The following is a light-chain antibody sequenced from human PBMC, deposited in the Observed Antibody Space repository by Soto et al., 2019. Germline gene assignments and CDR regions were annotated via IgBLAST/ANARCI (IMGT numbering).Light chain of an antibody. V-gene: IGLV2-11*01. CDR3: SSFAGTNSFALYV. CDR2: DVS. J-gene: IGLJ1*01. Sequence: QSVLTQPRSVSGPPGQSVTISCTVTSSDVGGYNFVSWYQQHPGKAPKLMMYDVSQRPSGVPDRFSASKSGNTASLTISGLQADDEADYYCSSFAGTNSFALYVFGTGTKVTVL. CDR1: SSDVGGYNF.